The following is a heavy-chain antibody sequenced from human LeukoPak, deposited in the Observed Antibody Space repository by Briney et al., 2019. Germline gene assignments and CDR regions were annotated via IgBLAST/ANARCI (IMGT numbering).Heavy chain of an antibody. Sequence: PGGSLRLSCAASGFTFSSYAMSWVRQAPGKGLEWVSAISGSGGSTYYADSVKDRFTISRDNSKNTLYLQMNSLRPEDTALYYCANLHGDYRDYWGQGTLVTVSS. CDR1: GFTFSSYA. J-gene: IGHJ4*02. D-gene: IGHD4-17*01. V-gene: IGHV3-23*01. CDR2: ISGSGGST. CDR3: ANLHGDYRDY.